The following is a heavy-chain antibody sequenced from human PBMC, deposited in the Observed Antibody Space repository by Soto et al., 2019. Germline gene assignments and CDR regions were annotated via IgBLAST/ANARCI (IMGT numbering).Heavy chain of an antibody. J-gene: IGHJ5*02. Sequence: QLQLQESGPGLVKPSETLSLTCTVSGGSISSSSYYWGWIRQPPGKGLEWIGSIYYSGSTYYKPSLKSRVTISVDTAKNQSALKLSSVSAADTAVYYCARIGPPRTGWFDPWGQGTLVTVSS. CDR1: GGSISSSSYY. V-gene: IGHV4-39*01. CDR3: ARIGPPRTGWFDP. CDR2: IYYSGST.